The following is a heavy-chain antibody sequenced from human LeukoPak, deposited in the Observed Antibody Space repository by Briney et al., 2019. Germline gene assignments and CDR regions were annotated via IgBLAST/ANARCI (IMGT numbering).Heavy chain of an antibody. CDR1: GYTFTSYY. Sequence: ASVKVSCKASGYTFTSYYIHWVRQAPGQGLEWMGIINPSGGSTSNAQKFRGRVTMTSDMSTSTVYMELSSLRSDDTAVYYCARGKQLWLPFTIDYWGQGTLVTVSS. CDR3: ARGKQLWLPFTIDY. CDR2: INPSGGST. D-gene: IGHD5-18*01. J-gene: IGHJ4*02. V-gene: IGHV1-46*01.